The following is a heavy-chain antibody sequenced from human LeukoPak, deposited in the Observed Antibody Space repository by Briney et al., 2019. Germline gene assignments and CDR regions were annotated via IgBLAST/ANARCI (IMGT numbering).Heavy chain of an antibody. Sequence: SETLSLTCTVTGGSISSYYWSWIRQPAGKGVEWIGLIYTSWSTNYNLSLKSRVAMSVDTSKNQFSLKLSSVTAEDTAVYYCARGGKRGSYSFDYWGQGTLVTVSS. D-gene: IGHD1-26*01. V-gene: IGHV4-4*07. CDR3: ARGGKRGSYSFDY. J-gene: IGHJ4*02. CDR1: GGSISSYY. CDR2: IYTSWST.